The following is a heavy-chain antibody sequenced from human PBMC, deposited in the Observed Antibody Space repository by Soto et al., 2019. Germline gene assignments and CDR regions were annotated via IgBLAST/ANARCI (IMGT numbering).Heavy chain of an antibody. CDR2: IYYSGST. V-gene: IGHV4-39*01. J-gene: IGHJ6*02. CDR1: GRSISSSSYY. CDR3: ATYYYYGMDV. Sequence: PSETLSLTCTISGRSISSSSYYWGWIRQPPGKGLEWIGSIYYSGSTYYNPSLKSRVTISVDTSKNQFSLKLSSVTAADTAVYYCATYYYYGMDVWGQGTMVTVSS.